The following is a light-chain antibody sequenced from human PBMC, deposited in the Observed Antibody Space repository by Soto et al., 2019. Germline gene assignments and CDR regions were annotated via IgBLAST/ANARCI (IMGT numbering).Light chain of an antibody. CDR3: CSYAGSSWV. J-gene: IGLJ3*02. V-gene: IGLV2-11*01. Sequence: QSALTQPRSVSGSPGQSVTISCTGTSSDIGDYNYVSWYQQYPGKAPKLMIYDVSKRPSGVPDRVSGSKSGNTASLTISGLQVDDEAEYYCCSYAGSSWVFGGGTKVTVL. CDR2: DVS. CDR1: SSDIGDYNY.